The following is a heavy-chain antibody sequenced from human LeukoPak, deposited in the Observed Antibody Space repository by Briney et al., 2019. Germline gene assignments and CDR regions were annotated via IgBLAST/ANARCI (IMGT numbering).Heavy chain of an antibody. J-gene: IGHJ4*02. CDR3: ARKTDSSGSGDY. D-gene: IGHD3-22*01. CDR2: IRYDGSNK. CDR1: GFTFSSYG. Sequence: GGSLRLSCAASGFTFSSYGMHWVRQAPGKGLEWVAFIRYDGSNKYYADFVKGRFTISRDNSKNTLYLQMNSLRAEDTAVYYCARKTDSSGSGDYWGQGTPVTVSS. V-gene: IGHV3-30*02.